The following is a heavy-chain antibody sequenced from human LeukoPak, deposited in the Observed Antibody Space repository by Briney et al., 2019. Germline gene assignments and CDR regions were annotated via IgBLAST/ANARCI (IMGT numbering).Heavy chain of an antibody. J-gene: IGHJ4*02. CDR1: GFSFITYG. D-gene: IGHD7-27*01. V-gene: IGHV3-30*03. CDR2: ISYDGSNK. CDR3: ASGDLTGRETY. Sequence: PGRSLRLSCAASGFSFITYGMHWVRQAPGKGLEWVAVISYDGSNKYYADSVKGRFTISRDNAKNSLYLQMTSLRAEDTAVYYCASGDLTGRETYWGQGTPVTVSS.